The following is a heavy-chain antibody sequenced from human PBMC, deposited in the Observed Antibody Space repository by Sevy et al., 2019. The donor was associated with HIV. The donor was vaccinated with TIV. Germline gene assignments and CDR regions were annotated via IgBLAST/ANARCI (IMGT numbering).Heavy chain of an antibody. CDR1: GFSLGDYC. CDR3: TREDVTMARGIYIAFDL. Sequence: GGSLRLSCTASGFSLGDYCVSWFRQAPGKGLEWVGAVRDGGYGGTTEYAASVKGRFTISRDDSINIAYLQMASLNTDSTAVYDCTREDVTMARGIYIAFDLWGQGTLVTVSS. CDR2: VRDGGYGGTT. D-gene: IGHD3-10*01. J-gene: IGHJ4*03. V-gene: IGHV3-49*03.